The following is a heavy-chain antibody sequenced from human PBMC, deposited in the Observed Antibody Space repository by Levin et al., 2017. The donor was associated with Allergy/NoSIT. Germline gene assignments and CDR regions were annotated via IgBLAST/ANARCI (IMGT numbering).Heavy chain of an antibody. D-gene: IGHD2-15*01. CDR1: GASISSYH. CDR3: ARDRVVASSGTYYYDGTAV. V-gene: IGHV4-59*01. CDR2: IYYSGST. Sequence: SETLSLTCIVSGASISSYHWSWIRQPPGKGLEWIGYIYYSGSTNYNPSVKSRVTMSVDTSRNQISLTLNSVTAADTAVYYCARDRVVASSGTYYYDGTAVWGQGTTVTVSS. J-gene: IGHJ6*02.